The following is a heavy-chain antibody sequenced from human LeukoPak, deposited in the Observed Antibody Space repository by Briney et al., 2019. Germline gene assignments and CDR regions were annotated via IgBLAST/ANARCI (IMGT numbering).Heavy chain of an antibody. J-gene: IGHJ4*02. CDR1: GFTFSSYW. Sequence: GGSLRLSCAASGFTFSSYWMSWVRQAPGKGLEWVANIKQDGSEKYYVDSVKGRFTISRDNAKNSLYLQMNSLRAEDTAVYYCTREQYGDYFDYWGQGTLVTVSS. D-gene: IGHD4-17*01. V-gene: IGHV3-7*01. CDR3: TREQYGDYFDY. CDR2: IKQDGSEK.